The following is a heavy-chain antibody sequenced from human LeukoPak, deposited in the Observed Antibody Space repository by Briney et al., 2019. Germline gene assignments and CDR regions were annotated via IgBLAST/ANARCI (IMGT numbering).Heavy chain of an antibody. CDR1: GFTFSSYT. CDR3: ARGWSSSRYPFDY. V-gene: IGHV3-21*01. J-gene: IGHJ4*02. D-gene: IGHD6-13*01. CDR2: ISTSSSCI. Sequence: PGGSLRLSCVGSGFTFSSYTLNWVRRTPGKGLEWVSSISTSSSCIDYADSVKGRFTISRDNARKSLYLQMNSLRDEDTAVYYCARGWSSSRYPFDYWGQGTLVTVSS.